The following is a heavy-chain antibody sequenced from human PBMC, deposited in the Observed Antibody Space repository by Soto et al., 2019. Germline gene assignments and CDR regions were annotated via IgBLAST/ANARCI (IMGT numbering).Heavy chain of an antibody. Sequence: EVQLVESGGGLVQPGGSLRLSCSASRFTFTQDWMSWVRLAPGRGLEWVANISPDGSGRYYVDSVKGRFTISRDNAKNSLYLQMNIVAAEDTAGYYCAREAYWGQGTLVTVSS. CDR1: RFTFTQDW. CDR3: AREAY. CDR2: ISPDGSGR. J-gene: IGHJ4*02. V-gene: IGHV3-7*01.